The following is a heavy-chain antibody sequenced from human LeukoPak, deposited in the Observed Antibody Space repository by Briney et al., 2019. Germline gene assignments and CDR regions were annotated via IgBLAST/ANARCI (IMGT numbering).Heavy chain of an antibody. CDR1: GYTFSNFG. V-gene: IGHV1-18*01. CDR2: ISGNNDNP. Sequence: ASVRVSCKTSGYTFSNFGINWVRQAPGQGLEWMGWISGNNDNPNYGQKFQGRFTVATDSSTSTAYMELRNLRFDDTAVYYCARDGTSTDDYWGQGTLVTVSS. CDR3: ARDGTSTDDY. D-gene: IGHD2-2*01. J-gene: IGHJ4*02.